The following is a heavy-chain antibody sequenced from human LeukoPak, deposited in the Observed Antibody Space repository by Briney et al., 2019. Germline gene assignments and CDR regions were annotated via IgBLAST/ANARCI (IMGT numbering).Heavy chain of an antibody. CDR2: ISYTGSS. J-gene: IGHJ4*02. V-gene: IGHV4-39*07. CDR3: VIDLGVGGSWPLDF. D-gene: IGHD2-15*01. Sequence: SETLSLTCVVSVASVSTTSCLWGWVRQTPGKGLEWIGSISYTGSSYYNPSLNSRVTMSLDPAKNHFSLRLTYLTAADTAVYYWVIDLGVGGSWPLDFWGPGTVVIVSS. CDR1: VASVSTTSCL.